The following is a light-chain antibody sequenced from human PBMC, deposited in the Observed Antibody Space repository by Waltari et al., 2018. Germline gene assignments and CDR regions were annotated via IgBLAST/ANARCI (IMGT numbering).Light chain of an antibody. V-gene: IGLV3-19*01. CDR3: HSRDTSSTRV. CDR2: GQN. CDR1: SHRRFY. J-gene: IGLJ2*01. Sequence: SSELTQDPSVSVALGQTVRITCQGDSHRRFYASWYQQRPGHAPILVRYGQNNRPSGIPDRFSGSTSGNTASLTITGAQTEDEADYYCHSRDTSSTRVFGGGTRLTV.